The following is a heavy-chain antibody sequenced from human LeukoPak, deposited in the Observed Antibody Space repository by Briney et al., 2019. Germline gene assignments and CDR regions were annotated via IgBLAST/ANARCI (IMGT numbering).Heavy chain of an antibody. CDR2: IYYSGSA. V-gene: IGHV4-39*07. CDR1: GGSISSSSYY. D-gene: IGHD3-16*01. CDR3: ARDWARRDYFDY. Sequence: SETLSLTCTVSGGSISSSSYYWGWIRQPPGKGLEWIGSIYYSGSAYYNPSLKSRVTISVDTSKNQFSLKLSSVTAADTAVYYCARDWARRDYFDYWGQGTLVTVSS. J-gene: IGHJ4*02.